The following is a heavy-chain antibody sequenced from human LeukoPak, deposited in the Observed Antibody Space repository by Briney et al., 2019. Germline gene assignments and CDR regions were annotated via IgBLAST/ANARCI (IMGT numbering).Heavy chain of an antibody. Sequence: KSSETLSLTYTVSGGSISSYYWSWIRQPPGKGLEWIGYIYYSGSTNYNPSLKSRVTISVDTSKNQFSLKLSSVTAADTAVYYCARSVGSERDFDYWGQGTLVTVSS. V-gene: IGHV4-59*01. CDR1: GGSISSYY. J-gene: IGHJ4*02. CDR3: ARSVGSERDFDY. D-gene: IGHD1-26*01. CDR2: IYYSGST.